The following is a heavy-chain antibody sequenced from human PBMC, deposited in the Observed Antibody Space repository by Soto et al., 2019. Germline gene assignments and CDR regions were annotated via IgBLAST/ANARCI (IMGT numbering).Heavy chain of an antibody. CDR2: IYSGGST. D-gene: IGHD4-17*01. CDR3: ARGRGVYYGDYIGESNYFDY. Sequence: GGSLRLSCAASGFTVSSNYMSWVRQAPGKGLEWVSVIYSGGSTYYADSVKGRFTISRDNSKNTLYLQMNSLRAEDTAVYYCARGRGVYYGDYIGESNYFDYWGQGTLVTVSS. V-gene: IGHV3-53*01. CDR1: GFTVSSNY. J-gene: IGHJ4*02.